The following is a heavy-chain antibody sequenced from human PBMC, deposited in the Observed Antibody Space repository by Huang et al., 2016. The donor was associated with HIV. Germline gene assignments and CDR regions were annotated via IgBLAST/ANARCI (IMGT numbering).Heavy chain of an antibody. J-gene: IGHJ4*02. CDR2: SNTNTGNP. D-gene: IGHD3-22*01. V-gene: IGHV7-4-1*02. CDR3: ARDYYDSRGYDIHAVVDY. Sequence: QVQLVQSGSELRKPGASVKVSCQASGYTFTRYAMNWVRQAPGQGLEWMRWSNTNTGNPTYAQAFTGRFVLSLDTSVSTAYLQISSLEAEDTAVYYCARDYYDSRGYDIHAVVDYWGQGTLVTVSS. CDR1: GYTFTRYA.